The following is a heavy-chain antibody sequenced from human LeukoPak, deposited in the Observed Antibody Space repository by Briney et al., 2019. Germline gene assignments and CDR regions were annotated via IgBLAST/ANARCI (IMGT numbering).Heavy chain of an antibody. V-gene: IGHV7-4-1*02. D-gene: IGHD3-9*01. CDR1: GYIFTNFP. J-gene: IGHJ4*02. CDR3: AIFPNDDFLT. CDR2: ITTNTGNP. Sequence: TSVKPSCKASGYIFTNFPMNWVRQAPGQGLEWMGWITTNTGNPTYAQGFTGRFVFYMDTSVSTAYLQISSLKAEDTAIYYCAIFPNDDFLTWGQGTLVTVSS.